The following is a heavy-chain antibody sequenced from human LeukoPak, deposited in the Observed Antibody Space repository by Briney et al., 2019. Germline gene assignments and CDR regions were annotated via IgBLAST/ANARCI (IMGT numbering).Heavy chain of an antibody. CDR3: VGEGICSSTSCYGH. D-gene: IGHD2-2*01. CDR1: GGSISSSSYY. J-gene: IGHJ4*02. CDR2: IYYSGST. V-gene: IGHV4-39*07. Sequence: SETLSLTCTVSGGSISSSSYYWGWIRQPPGKGLEWIGSIYYSGSTYYNPSLKSRVTISVDTSKNQFSLKLSSVTAADTAVYYCVGEGICSSTSCYGHWGQGTLVTVSS.